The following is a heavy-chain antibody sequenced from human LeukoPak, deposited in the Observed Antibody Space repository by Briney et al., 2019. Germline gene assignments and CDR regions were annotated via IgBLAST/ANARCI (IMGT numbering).Heavy chain of an antibody. J-gene: IGHJ4*02. D-gene: IGHD3-22*01. CDR2: IYTSGST. CDR3: ASGDSSGYYDY. Sequence: KPSETLSLTCTVSGGSISSGSYYWRWIRQPPGKGLEWIGRIYTSGSTSYNPSLKSRVTISVDTSKNQFSLKLSSVTAADTAVYYCASGDSSGYYDYWGQGTLVTVSS. CDR1: GGSISSGSYY. V-gene: IGHV4-61*02.